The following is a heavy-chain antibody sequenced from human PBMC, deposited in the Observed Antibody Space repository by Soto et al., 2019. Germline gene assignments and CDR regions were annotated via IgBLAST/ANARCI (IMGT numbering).Heavy chain of an antibody. D-gene: IGHD3-22*01. CDR3: AKDRVESGYPEYFHH. CDR1: GFTVSNNY. Sequence: EVHLVESGGGLIQPGGSLRLSCAASGFTVSNNYMSWVRQAPGKGLEWVSVIYSGGSTYYADSVMGRCTISRGNSKNTLYLEMTSLRAEDTAVYYCAKDRVESGYPEYFHHLGQGTVVTVSS. V-gene: IGHV3-53*01. J-gene: IGHJ1*01. CDR2: IYSGGST.